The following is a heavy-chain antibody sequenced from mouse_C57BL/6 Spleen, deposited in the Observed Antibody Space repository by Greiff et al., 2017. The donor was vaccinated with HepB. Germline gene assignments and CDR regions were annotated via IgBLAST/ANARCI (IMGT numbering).Heavy chain of an antibody. D-gene: IGHD2-1*01. Sequence: VQLKQSGPELVKPGASVKMSCKASGYTFTDYNMHWVKQSHGKSLEWIGYINPNNGGTSYNQKFKGKATLTVNKSSSTAYMELRSLTSEDSAVYYCAEGGYYGNYPDYWGQGTTLTVSS. CDR2: INPNNGGT. V-gene: IGHV1-22*01. J-gene: IGHJ2*01. CDR3: AEGGYYGNYPDY. CDR1: GYTFTDYN.